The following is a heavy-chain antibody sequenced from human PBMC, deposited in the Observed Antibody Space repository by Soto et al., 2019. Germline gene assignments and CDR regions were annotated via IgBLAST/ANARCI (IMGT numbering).Heavy chain of an antibody. Sequence: PGESLKISCKGSGYSFTSYWIGWVRQMPGKGLEWMGIIYPGDSDTRYSPSFQGQVTISADKSISTAYLQWSSLKASGTAMYYCARSGSTSWIWFDPWGQGTLVTVSS. D-gene: IGHD2-2*01. CDR1: GYSFTSYW. J-gene: IGHJ5*02. CDR3: ARSGSTSWIWFDP. CDR2: IYPGDSDT. V-gene: IGHV5-51*01.